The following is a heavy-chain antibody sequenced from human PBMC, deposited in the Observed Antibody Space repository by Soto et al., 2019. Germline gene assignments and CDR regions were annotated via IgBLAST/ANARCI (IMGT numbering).Heavy chain of an antibody. J-gene: IGHJ6*02. D-gene: IGHD2-8*01. CDR3: ARAPGRMMNALRYYYGLDV. Sequence: QVQLQESGPGLVKPSETLSFTCNVSGGSISSGGYYWSWIRQLPGKGLEWIGYIYHRGGTYYNPALKRRITISVDTSKNQFSLKMTSVTAADTAVYFCARAPGRMMNALRYYYGLDVWGQGTPVTVSS. CDR2: IYHRGGT. CDR1: GGSISSGGYY. V-gene: IGHV4-31*02.